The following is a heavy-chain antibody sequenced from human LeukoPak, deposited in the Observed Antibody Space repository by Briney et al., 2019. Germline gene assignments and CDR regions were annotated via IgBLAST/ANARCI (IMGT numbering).Heavy chain of an antibody. CDR2: INGDGRNI. J-gene: IGHJ4*02. Sequence: SGGSLKFSCVASGFTFSSYWMHWVRKDPRKGLVWVSRINGDGRNINYADSVRGRFTISRDNAKDTLYLHMNSLTAEDTAVYYCARGAKWAYYFDYWGQGTLVTVSS. V-gene: IGHV3-74*01. CDR3: ARGAKWAYYFDY. CDR1: GFTFSSYW. D-gene: IGHD1-26*01.